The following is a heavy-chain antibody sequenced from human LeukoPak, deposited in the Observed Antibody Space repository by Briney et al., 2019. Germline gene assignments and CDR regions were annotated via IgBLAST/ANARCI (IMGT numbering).Heavy chain of an antibody. D-gene: IGHD6-13*01. CDR3: AKDHGGIAI. J-gene: IGHJ3*02. CDR2: ISYDGSNK. V-gene: IGHV3-30*18. CDR1: GFTFSSYG. Sequence: GGSLRLSCAAPGFTFSSYGMHWVRQAPAKGLEWVAVISYDGSNKYYADSVKGRFTISRDNSKHTLYLQMNSLRAEDTAVYYCAKDHGGIAIWGQGTMVTVSS.